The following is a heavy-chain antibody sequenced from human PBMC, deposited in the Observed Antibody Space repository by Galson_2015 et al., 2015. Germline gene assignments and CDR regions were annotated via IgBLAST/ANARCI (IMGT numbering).Heavy chain of an antibody. J-gene: IGHJ4*02. D-gene: IGHD3-16*02. CDR1: GFTFSSHG. CDR3: ARDYRWRYTVDY. CDR2: ISEDGSKY. Sequence: SLRLSCAASGFTFSSHGMHWVRQAPGKGLEWVALISEDGSKYSYADSVKGRFTISRDDSKNTVYLQMNSLRGEDTAAYYCARDYRWRYTVDYWGQGTLVTISS. V-gene: IGHV3-30*03.